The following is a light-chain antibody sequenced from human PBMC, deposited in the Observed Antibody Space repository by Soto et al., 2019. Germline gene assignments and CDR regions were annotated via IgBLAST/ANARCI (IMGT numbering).Light chain of an antibody. V-gene: IGKV1D-16*01. CDR2: AAS. CDR1: QGISSW. J-gene: IGKJ4*02. Sequence: DNALSLSTSSLSASVGDRVTITCRASQGISSWLAWYQQKPEKAPKLLIYAASTLQSGVPSRFSGSGSGTDFTLTISSLQPEDFATYYCQQYSSYPLTFGRGTKVDIK. CDR3: QQYSSYPLT.